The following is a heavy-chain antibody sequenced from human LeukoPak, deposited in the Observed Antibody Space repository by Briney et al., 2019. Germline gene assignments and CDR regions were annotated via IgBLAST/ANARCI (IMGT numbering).Heavy chain of an antibody. CDR1: GYSFTSYW. CDR2: IYPGDSDT. CDR3: ARQDRGDGYNKYWYFDL. J-gene: IGHJ2*01. Sequence: GESLKISCKGSGYSFTSYWIGWVRQMPGKGLEWMGIIYPGDSDTRYSPSFQGQVTISADKSISTAYLQWSSLKASDTAMYYCARQDRGDGYNKYWYFDLWGRGTLVTVSS. V-gene: IGHV5-51*01. D-gene: IGHD5-24*01.